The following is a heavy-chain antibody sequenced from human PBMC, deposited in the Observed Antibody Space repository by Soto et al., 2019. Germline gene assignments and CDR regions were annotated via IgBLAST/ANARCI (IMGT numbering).Heavy chain of an antibody. J-gene: IGHJ2*01. D-gene: IGHD3-3*01. CDR2: VSYDGTNQ. V-gene: IGHV3-30-3*01. Sequence: QVQLVESGGGVVQPGRSLRLSCAASGFTFSNYAMHWVRQTPGKGLEWVAIVSYDGTNQYYADSVKGRFTISRDNSENTLYLQMNSLRAEDTALYYCARDGATHTWRPCYFDLWGRGTLVTVSS. CDR1: GFTFSNYA. CDR3: ARDGATHTWRPCYFDL.